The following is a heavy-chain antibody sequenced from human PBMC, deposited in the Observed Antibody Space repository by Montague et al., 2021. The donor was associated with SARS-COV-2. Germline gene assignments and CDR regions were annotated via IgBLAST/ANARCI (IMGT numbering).Heavy chain of an antibody. Sequence: CAISGDSVSNNRVAWTWFRQSPSRGLEWLGRTYYRSNWYNDYATSVKGRITVNPDTSKNQFSLQLNSVTPDDRAVYYCARGHRAHDMDVWGHGTAVTVSS. CDR3: ARGHRAHDMDV. CDR1: GDSVSNNRVA. J-gene: IGHJ6*02. CDR2: TYYRSNWYN. V-gene: IGHV6-1*01.